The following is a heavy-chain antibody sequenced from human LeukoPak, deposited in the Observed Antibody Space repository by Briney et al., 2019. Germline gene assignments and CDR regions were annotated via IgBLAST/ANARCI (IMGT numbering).Heavy chain of an antibody. CDR1: GFIFRSYA. CDR2: IRSKACGGTT. V-gene: IGHV3-49*04. J-gene: IGHJ6*03. CDR3: TREAYWFDYYYYMDV. D-gene: IGHD2-21*01. Sequence: GGSLRLSCAASGFIFRSYAMSWVRQAPGKGLEWVGFIRSKACGGTTEYAASVKGRFTISRDDSKSIAYLQMNSLKTEDTAVYYCTREAYWFDYYYYMDVWGEGTTVTVSS.